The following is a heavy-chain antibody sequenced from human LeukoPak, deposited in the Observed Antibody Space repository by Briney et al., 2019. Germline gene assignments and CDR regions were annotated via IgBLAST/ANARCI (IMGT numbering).Heavy chain of an antibody. D-gene: IGHD6-19*01. V-gene: IGHV1-2*02. CDR3: ARDFGSSSAWYEFDY. CDR2: INPDSGVT. CDR1: GYTFTGSY. Sequence: AASVTVSCKASGYTFTGSYIHWVRQAPGQGLEWMGWINPDSGVTKYAQNFQGRVTMTRDTSISTASMEMRSLKSDDTAVYYGARDFGSSSAWYEFDYWGQGTLVTVSS. J-gene: IGHJ4*02.